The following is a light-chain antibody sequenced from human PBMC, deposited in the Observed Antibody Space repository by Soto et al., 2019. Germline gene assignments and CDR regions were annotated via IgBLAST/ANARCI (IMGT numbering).Light chain of an antibody. Sequence: QSVLTQPASVSGSPGQSITISCTGTSSDVGGYNYVSWYQQHPGKAPKLIIYEVTHRPSGVSSRFYGSRSGNTASLTISGLQAEDEADYYCSAYTARSTLVFGGGTKLTVL. CDR2: EVT. V-gene: IGLV2-14*01. CDR1: SSDVGGYNY. J-gene: IGLJ3*02. CDR3: SAYTARSTLV.